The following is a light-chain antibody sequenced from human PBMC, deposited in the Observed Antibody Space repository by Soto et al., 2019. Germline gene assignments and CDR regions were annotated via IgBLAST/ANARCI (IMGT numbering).Light chain of an antibody. CDR3: QQYGSAGT. Sequence: EIVLTQSPGTLSLSPGERATLSCRASQSVSSSYLAWYQQKPGQAPRLLIYGASSRATGIRDRFSGSGSGTDFTLTISRLEPEDFAVYYCQQYGSAGTFGGGTKVEIK. V-gene: IGKV3-20*01. CDR1: QSVSSSY. J-gene: IGKJ4*01. CDR2: GAS.